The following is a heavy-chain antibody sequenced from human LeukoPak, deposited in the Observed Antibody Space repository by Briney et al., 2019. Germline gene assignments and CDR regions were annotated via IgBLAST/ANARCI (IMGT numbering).Heavy chain of an antibody. CDR2: IYYSGST. CDR1: GGSISSYY. CDR3: ARAPYSSSWSVTWFDP. V-gene: IGHV4-59*01. J-gene: IGHJ5*02. Sequence: SETLSLTCTVSGGSISSYYWSWVRQPPGKGLEWVGYIYYSGSTNYNPSLKSRVTISVDTSKTQFSLKLSSVTAADTAVYSCARAPYSSSWSVTWFDPWGQGTLVTVSS. D-gene: IGHD6-13*01.